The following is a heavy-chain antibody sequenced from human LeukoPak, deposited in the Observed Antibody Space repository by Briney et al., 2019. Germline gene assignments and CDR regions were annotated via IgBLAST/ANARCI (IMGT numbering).Heavy chain of an antibody. Sequence: SETLSLTCAVYGGSFSGYYWSWIRQPPGKGLEWIGEINHSGSTNYNPSLKSRVTISVDTSKNQFSLKLSSVTAADTAVYYCARRRYDYVWGSYRPADYWGQGTLVTLSS. CDR3: ARRRYDYVWGSYRPADY. D-gene: IGHD3-16*02. CDR1: GGSFSGYY. J-gene: IGHJ4*02. CDR2: INHSGST. V-gene: IGHV4-34*01.